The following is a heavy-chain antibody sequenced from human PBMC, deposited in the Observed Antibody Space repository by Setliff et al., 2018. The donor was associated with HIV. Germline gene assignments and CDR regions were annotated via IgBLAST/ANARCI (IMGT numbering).Heavy chain of an antibody. CDR2: VSYSGST. CDR1: GGSISSYY. Sequence: SETLSLTCTVSGGSISSYYWSWIRQPPGRGLEWIGSVSYSGSTYYNPSLKSLVTISVDTSKTQFSLRLSSVSAADTAVFFCARHLYWNPDAFDIWGQGTMVTVSS. J-gene: IGHJ3*02. D-gene: IGHD1-1*01. V-gene: IGHV4-59*05. CDR3: ARHLYWNPDAFDI.